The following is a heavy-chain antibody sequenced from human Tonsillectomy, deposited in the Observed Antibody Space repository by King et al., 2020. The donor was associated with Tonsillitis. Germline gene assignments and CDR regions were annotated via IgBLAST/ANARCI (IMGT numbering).Heavy chain of an antibody. Sequence: VQLQESGPGLVKPSQTLSLTCTVSGGSFSSGDYYWSWIRQPPGKGLEWIGYIYYSGSTYYNPSLKSRVTISLDTSKNQFSLKLSSVTAADTAVYYCAREVGAPRGYFDYWGQGTLVTVSS. J-gene: IGHJ4*02. D-gene: IGHD1-26*01. V-gene: IGHV4-30-4*01. CDR2: IYYSGST. CDR1: GGSFSSGDYY. CDR3: AREVGAPRGYFDY.